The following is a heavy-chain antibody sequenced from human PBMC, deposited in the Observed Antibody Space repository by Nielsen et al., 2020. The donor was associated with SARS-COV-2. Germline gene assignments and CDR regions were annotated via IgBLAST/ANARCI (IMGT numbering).Heavy chain of an antibody. CDR3: VRENGHFDY. CDR2: ISSSSSYT. J-gene: IGHJ4*02. D-gene: IGHD2-8*01. CDR1: GFTFSDSY. V-gene: IGHV3-11*06. Sequence: GESLKISCAASGFTFSDSYMSWIRQAPGKGLEWISYISSSSSYTNYADSLKGRFTISRDNARNSLYLQMNSLRVEDTAIYYCVRENGHFDYWGQGALVTVSS.